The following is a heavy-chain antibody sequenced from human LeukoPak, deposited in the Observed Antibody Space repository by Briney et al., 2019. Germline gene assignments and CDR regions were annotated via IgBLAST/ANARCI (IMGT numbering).Heavy chain of an antibody. J-gene: IGHJ4*02. D-gene: IGHD3-3*01. CDR2: IRSKAYGGTT. CDR1: GFTFGDYA. CDR3: TSDPRITIFGVVPDH. Sequence: GRSLRLSCTASGFTFGDYAMSWIRQAPGKGLEWVGFIRSKAYGGTTEYAASVKGRFTISRDDYKSIAYLQMNSLKTEDTAAYYCTSDPRITIFGVVPDHWGQGTLVTVSS. V-gene: IGHV3-49*03.